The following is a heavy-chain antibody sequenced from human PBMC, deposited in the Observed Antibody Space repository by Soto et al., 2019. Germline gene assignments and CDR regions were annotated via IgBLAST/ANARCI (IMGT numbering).Heavy chain of an antibody. V-gene: IGHV3-30-3*01. D-gene: IGHD1-26*01. Sequence: LRLSCGASGFTFSSYPMHWVRQAPGKGLEWGAVISYDGSNKYYADSVKGRFTISRDNSKNTLYLQRNTLSGEDTAAYYCARPRWSTSYLTFVSWGQGTLVTVSS. CDR2: ISYDGSNK. CDR1: GFTFSSYP. CDR3: ARPRWSTSYLTFVS. J-gene: IGHJ4*02.